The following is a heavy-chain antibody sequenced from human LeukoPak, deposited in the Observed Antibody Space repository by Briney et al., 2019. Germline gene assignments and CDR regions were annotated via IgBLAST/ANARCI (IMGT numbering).Heavy chain of an antibody. D-gene: IGHD6-19*01. CDR2: IYHSGST. CDR1: GYSFSSGYY. Sequence: SETLCLTCAVSGYSFSSGYYWGWIRQPPGKGLEWIGSIYHSGSTYYNPSLKSRVTISVDTSKNQFSLKLSSVTAADTAVYHCAIGPGYGSGWYLYWGQGTLVTVSS. CDR3: AIGPGYGSGWYLY. V-gene: IGHV4-38-2*01. J-gene: IGHJ4*02.